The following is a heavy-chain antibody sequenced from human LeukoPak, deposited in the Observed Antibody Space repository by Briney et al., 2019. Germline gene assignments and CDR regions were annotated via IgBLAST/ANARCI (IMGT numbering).Heavy chain of an antibody. CDR3: ARGGMPERVIDY. V-gene: IGHV1-24*01. J-gene: IGHJ4*02. CDR2: FDPEDGET. D-gene: IGHD1-14*01. CDR1: GYTLTELS. Sequence: ASVKVSCKVSGYTLTELSMHWVRQAPGKGLEWMGGFDPEDGETIYAQKFQGRVTMTRDTSTSTVYMELSSLRSEDTAVYYCARGGMPERVIDYWGQGTLVTVSS.